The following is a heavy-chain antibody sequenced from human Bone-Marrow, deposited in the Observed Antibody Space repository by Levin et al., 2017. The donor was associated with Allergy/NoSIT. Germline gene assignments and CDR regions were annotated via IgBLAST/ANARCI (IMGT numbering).Heavy chain of an antibody. CDR3: AREDATGRFSLD. Sequence: SETLSLTCTVSGGSISSSSYYWGWIRQPPGKGLEWIGTIYYSGRTYYNPSLKSRVAISVDTSKNQFSLKLSSVTAADRAVYYCAREDATGRFSLDWGQGIPVTVSS. J-gene: IGHJ4*02. CDR1: GGSISSSSYY. CDR2: IYYSGRT. D-gene: IGHD3-10*01. V-gene: IGHV4-39*07.